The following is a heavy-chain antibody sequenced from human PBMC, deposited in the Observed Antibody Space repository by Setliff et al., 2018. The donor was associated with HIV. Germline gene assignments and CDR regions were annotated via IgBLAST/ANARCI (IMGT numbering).Heavy chain of an antibody. Sequence: PSETLSLTCSASGGSFSGYYWSWIRQPPGKGLEWIGYIYIYNSGSTNYNPSLTSRVTISADTSRNQFSLKLTSVTAADTAIYYCARGVNFDYWGQGTQVTVSS. J-gene: IGHJ4*02. CDR1: GGSFSGYY. V-gene: IGHV4-59*01. D-gene: IGHD3-3*01. CDR2: IYIYNSGST. CDR3: ARGVNFDY.